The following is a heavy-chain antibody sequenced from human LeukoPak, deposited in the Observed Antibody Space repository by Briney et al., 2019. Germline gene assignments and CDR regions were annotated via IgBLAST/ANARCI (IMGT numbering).Heavy chain of an antibody. D-gene: IGHD6-19*01. CDR2: IYTSGST. V-gene: IGHV4-4*07. Sequence: SETLSLTCTVSGGSISSYYWSCIRQPAGKGLEWIGRIYTSGSTNYNPSLKSRVTMSVDTSKNQFSLKLSSVTAADTAVYYCARMYSSGWYYFDYWGQGTLVTVSS. CDR3: ARMYSSGWYYFDY. J-gene: IGHJ4*02. CDR1: GGSISSYY.